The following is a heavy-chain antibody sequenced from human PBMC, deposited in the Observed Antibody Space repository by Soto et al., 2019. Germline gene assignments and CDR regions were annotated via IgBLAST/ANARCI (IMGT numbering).Heavy chain of an antibody. CDR2: TKHKAESYTT. J-gene: IGHJ4*02. V-gene: IGHV3-72*01. Sequence: EVQLVESGGGLVQPGGSLRLSCAVSGFTFSDHYMDWVRQAPGKGLEWVGRTKHKAESYTTEYAASVKGRFTISRDDSWNSLYLHMNGLKAEDTAVYYCARGGGPYDPIDCWGQGTLVTVSS. CDR3: ARGGGPYDPIDC. CDR1: GFTFSDHY. D-gene: IGHD3-16*01.